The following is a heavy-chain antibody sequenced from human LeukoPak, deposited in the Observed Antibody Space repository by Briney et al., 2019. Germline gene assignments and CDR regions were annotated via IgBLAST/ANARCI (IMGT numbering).Heavy chain of an antibody. CDR2: ISTYSGNT. J-gene: IGHJ4*02. CDR1: GYSFAGYG. Sequence: ASVKVSCKASGYSFAGYGISWVRQAPGQGLEWIGWISTYSGNTNYAHNLQGRITVTTETSTSTAYMVLRSLRSDDTAVYYCARVGAAPGHFDYWGQGTQLTVSS. CDR3: ARVGAAPGHFDY. V-gene: IGHV1-18*01. D-gene: IGHD6-13*01.